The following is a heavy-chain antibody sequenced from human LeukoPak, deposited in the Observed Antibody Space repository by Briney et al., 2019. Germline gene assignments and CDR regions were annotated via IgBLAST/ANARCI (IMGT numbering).Heavy chain of an antibody. Sequence: PSETLSLTCTVSGXSISRSFSYWGWIRQPPGKGLEWIGSISYSGSTFYNPSLKSRVTISVDTSKNQFSLNLSSVTVADTAVYYCARRDGYNYNWFDPWGQGTLVTVSS. V-gene: IGHV4-39*01. CDR1: GXSISRSFSY. CDR2: ISYSGST. D-gene: IGHD5-24*01. CDR3: ARRDGYNYNWFDP. J-gene: IGHJ5*02.